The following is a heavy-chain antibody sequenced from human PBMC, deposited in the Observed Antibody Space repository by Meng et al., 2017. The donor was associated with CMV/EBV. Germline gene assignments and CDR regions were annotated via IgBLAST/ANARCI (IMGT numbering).Heavy chain of an antibody. CDR2: INHSGST. CDR3: ASSLTYPDY. V-gene: IGHV4-34*01. Sequence: QVQLQQCGTGLLKPSAPLALTCAVYGGSFSGYYWSWIRQPPGKGLEWIGEINHSGSTNYNPSLKSRVTISVDTSKNQFSLKLSSVTAADTAVYYCASSLTYPDYWGQGTLVTVSS. J-gene: IGHJ4*02. CDR1: GGSFSGYY. D-gene: IGHD2-15*01.